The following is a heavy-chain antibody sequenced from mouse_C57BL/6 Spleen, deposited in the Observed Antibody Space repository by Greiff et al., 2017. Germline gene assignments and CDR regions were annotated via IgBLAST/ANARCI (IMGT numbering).Heavy chain of an antibody. CDR2: IYPRSGNT. Sequence: VQLQESGAELARPGASVKLSCKASGYTFTSYGISWVKQRTGQGLEWIGEIYPRSGNTYYNEKFKGKATLTADKSSSTAYMELRSLTSEDSAVFFSARYGVNGNYWGWFAYWGQGTLVTVSA. V-gene: IGHV1-81*01. CDR3: ARYGVNGNYWGWFAY. J-gene: IGHJ3*01. CDR1: GYTFTSYG. D-gene: IGHD2-1*01.